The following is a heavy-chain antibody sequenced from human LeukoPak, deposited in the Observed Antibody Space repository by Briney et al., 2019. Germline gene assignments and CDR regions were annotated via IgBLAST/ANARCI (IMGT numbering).Heavy chain of an antibody. V-gene: IGHV4-61*02. J-gene: IGHJ5*02. CDR2: IYSSGST. D-gene: IGHD3-10*01. CDR1: GDSISSGSYY. CDR3: ARSYGSGSYYNWGS. Sequence: SETLSLTRTVAGDSISSGSYYWTWLRQPAGKGLEWIGRIYSSGSTNYNPSLKSRVTISLGTSKNQFSLKLTSVTAADTAVYYCARSYGSGSYYNWGSWGQGTLVTVSS.